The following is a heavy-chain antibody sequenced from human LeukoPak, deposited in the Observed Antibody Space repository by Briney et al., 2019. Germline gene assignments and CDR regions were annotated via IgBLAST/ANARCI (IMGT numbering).Heavy chain of an antibody. V-gene: IGHV4-34*01. D-gene: IGHD3-22*01. CDR2: INHSGST. CDR1: GGSFSGYY. J-gene: IGHJ4*02. Sequence: PSETLSLTCAVYGGSFSGYYWSWIRQPPGKGLEWIGEINHSGSTNYNPSLKSRVTISVDTSKNQFSLKLSSVTAADTAVYYCARDRSFHYYDSSGYYHSFDYWGQGTLVTVSS. CDR3: ARDRSFHYYDSSGYYHSFDY.